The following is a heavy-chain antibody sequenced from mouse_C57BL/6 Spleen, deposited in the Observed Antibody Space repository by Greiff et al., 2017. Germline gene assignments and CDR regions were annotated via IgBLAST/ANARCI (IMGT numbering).Heavy chain of an antibody. J-gene: IGHJ4*01. CDR2: INPYNGGT. Sequence: EVKLQESGPVLVKPGASVKMSCKASGYTFTDYYMNWVKQSHGKSLEWIGVINPYNGGTSYNQKFKGKATLTVDKSSSTAYMELNSLTSEDSAVYYCAREAHYYGSSYEAMDYWGQGTSVTVSS. CDR3: AREAHYYGSSYEAMDY. V-gene: IGHV1-19*01. D-gene: IGHD1-1*01. CDR1: GYTFTDYY.